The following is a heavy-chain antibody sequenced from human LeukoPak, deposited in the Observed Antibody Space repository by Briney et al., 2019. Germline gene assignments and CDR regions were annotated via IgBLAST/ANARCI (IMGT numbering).Heavy chain of an antibody. V-gene: IGHV3-23*01. CDR3: ARVGKNGWDFDH. CDR2: FSFNGEST. J-gene: IGHJ4*02. CDR1: GFTFSSYA. Sequence: GGSLRLSCAASGFTFSSYAMTWVRQAPGKGLEWVSSFSFNGESTYYADSAKGRFTISRDNTKNSLYLQMKSLRADDTAVYYCARVGKNGWDFDHWGQGTLVTVSS. D-gene: IGHD6-19*01.